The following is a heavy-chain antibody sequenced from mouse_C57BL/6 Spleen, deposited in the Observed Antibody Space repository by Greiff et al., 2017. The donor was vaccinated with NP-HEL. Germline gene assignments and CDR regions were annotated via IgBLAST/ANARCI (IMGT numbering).Heavy chain of an antibody. CDR1: GYTFTTYP. V-gene: IGHV1-47*01. CDR3: ARARDYAMDY. Sequence: QVQLMESGAELVKPGASVKLSCKASGYTFTTYPIEWMNQTHGKSLEWIGNFHPYTDAPKSNEKFKGKATLTVEKSSSTVYLELSRLASDDSAVYYCARARDYAMDYWGQGTSVTVSS. CDR2: FHPYTDAP. J-gene: IGHJ4*01.